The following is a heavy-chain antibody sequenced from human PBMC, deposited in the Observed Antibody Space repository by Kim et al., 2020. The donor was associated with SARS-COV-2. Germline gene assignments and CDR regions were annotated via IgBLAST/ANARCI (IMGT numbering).Heavy chain of an antibody. J-gene: IGHJ4*02. CDR3: ARIVDSGYDLRDY. CDR2: INHSGST. V-gene: IGHV4-34*01. CDR1: GGSFSGYY. Sequence: SETLSLTCAVYGGSFSGYYWSWIRQPPGKGLEWIGEINHSGSTNYNPSLKSRVTISVDTSKNQFSLKLSSVTAADTAVYYCARIVDSGYDLRDYWGQGTLVTVSS. D-gene: IGHD5-12*01.